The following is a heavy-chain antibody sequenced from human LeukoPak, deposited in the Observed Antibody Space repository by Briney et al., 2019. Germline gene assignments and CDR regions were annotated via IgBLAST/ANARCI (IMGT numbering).Heavy chain of an antibody. CDR2: IYYSGST. D-gene: IGHD3-16*01. Sequence: SETLSLTCTVSGDSISSGDYCWSWIRQPPGKGLEWIGYIYYSGSTYYDPSLKSRVTVSVDTSKNQFSLKLTSVTAADTAVFYCARVNLGGHSYYYMDVWGKGTTVAVSS. V-gene: IGHV4-30-4*08. CDR3: ARVNLGGHSYYYMDV. J-gene: IGHJ6*03. CDR1: GDSISSGDYC.